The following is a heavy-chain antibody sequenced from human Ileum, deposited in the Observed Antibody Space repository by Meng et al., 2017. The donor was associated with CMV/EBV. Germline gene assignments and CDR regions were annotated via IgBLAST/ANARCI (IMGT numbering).Heavy chain of an antibody. D-gene: IGHD6-13*01. V-gene: IGHV6-1*01. CDR2: TYYRSKWFN. Sequence: QGQLQPSGPGLVKTPQTLFLTCAISGDSVSSTTVTWNWIRQSPSRGLEWLGRTYYRSKWFNDYALSVRGRITINPDISKNQLSLQLNSVTPEDTAVYYCVRLTGNSWLDYWGRGTLVTVSS. CDR1: GDSVSSTTVT. J-gene: IGHJ4*02. CDR3: VRLTGNSWLDY.